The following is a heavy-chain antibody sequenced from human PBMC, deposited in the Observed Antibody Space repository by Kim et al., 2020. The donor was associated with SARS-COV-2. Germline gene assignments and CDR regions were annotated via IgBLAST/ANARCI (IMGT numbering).Heavy chain of an antibody. V-gene: IGHV4-59*01. CDR1: GGSISSYY. J-gene: IGHJ4*02. CDR3: ASRGYFTDY. D-gene: IGHD1-1*01. CDR2: IYYSGST. Sequence: SETLSLTCTVSGGSISSYYWSWIRQPPGKGLEWIGYIYYSGSTNYNPSLKSRVTISVDTSKNQFSLKLSSVTAADTAVYYCASRGYFTDYWGQGTLVTVSS.